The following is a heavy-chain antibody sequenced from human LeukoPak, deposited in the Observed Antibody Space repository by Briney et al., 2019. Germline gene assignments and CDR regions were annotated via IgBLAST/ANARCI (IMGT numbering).Heavy chain of an antibody. CDR1: GFTFSSYW. V-gene: IGHV3-7*01. CDR3: ARDLYSYGANQDDY. J-gene: IGHJ4*02. D-gene: IGHD5-18*01. Sequence: GGSLRLSCATSGFTFSSYWMNWVRQAPGKGLEWVANIKQDGVDKYYVDSVKGRFTISRDNAKRSLYLQMNSLRAEDTAVYHCARDLYSYGANQDDYWGQGTLVTVSS. CDR2: IKQDGVDK.